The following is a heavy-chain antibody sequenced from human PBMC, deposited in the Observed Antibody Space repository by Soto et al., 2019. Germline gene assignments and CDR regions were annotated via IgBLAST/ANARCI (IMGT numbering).Heavy chain of an antibody. D-gene: IGHD6-19*01. J-gene: IGHJ4*02. CDR1: GYIFSDNY. CDR3: ARAREDSSGWFDY. CDR2: INPKSGST. V-gene: IGHV1-2*02. Sequence: QVQLVQSGAEVKQPGASMKVSCKASGYIFSDNYIHWVRQAPGQGLEWMAWINPKSGSTNYARNFQGRVTLTRDTSISTAYMDLSRLTSDDTAVYYCARAREDSSGWFDYWGQGTLVTVSS.